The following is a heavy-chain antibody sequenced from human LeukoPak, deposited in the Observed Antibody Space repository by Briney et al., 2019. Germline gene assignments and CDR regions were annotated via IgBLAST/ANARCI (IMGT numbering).Heavy chain of an antibody. J-gene: IGHJ4*02. CDR1: GGSFSGYY. CDR2: INHSGST. D-gene: IGHD2-2*01. V-gene: IGHV4-34*01. CDR3: AITHCSSTSCYEDY. Sequence: PSETLSLTCAVYGGSFSGYYWSWIRQPPGKGLEWIGEINHSGSTNYNPSLKSRVTISVDTSKNQFSLKLSPVTAADTAVYYCAITHCSSTSCYEDYWGQGTLVTVSS.